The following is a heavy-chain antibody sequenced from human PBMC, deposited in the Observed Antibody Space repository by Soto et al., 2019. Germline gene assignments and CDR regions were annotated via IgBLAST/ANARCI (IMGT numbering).Heavy chain of an antibody. D-gene: IGHD3-16*01. CDR3: ARDLRGGSAFDI. CDR2: IKEDGSDK. CDR1: GFSFTSSW. V-gene: IGHV3-7*01. J-gene: IGHJ3*02. Sequence: EVQLVESGGGLVQPGASLRLACAASGFSFTSSWMSWVRQSPEKGLEWVANIKEDGSDKYYVDSAKGRFTISRDNAKNSLFLEMNSLRAEDTAVYYCARDLRGGSAFDIWGQGTMVTVSS.